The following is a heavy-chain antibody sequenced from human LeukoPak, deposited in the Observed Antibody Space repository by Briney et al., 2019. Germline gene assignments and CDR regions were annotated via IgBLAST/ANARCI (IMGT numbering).Heavy chain of an antibody. J-gene: IGHJ5*01. Sequence: GSLRLSCSASGFAFSVYAMSWLRQPPGKGLEWVSTINANSGTISYAASVRGRFTISRDNSKNTLYLQLNTLRADDTATYYCAKPISGGLAVTADWFHPWGQGTLVVVSS. V-gene: IGHV3-23*01. CDR2: INANSGTI. D-gene: IGHD6-19*01. CDR1: GFAFSVYA. CDR3: AKPISGGLAVTADWFHP.